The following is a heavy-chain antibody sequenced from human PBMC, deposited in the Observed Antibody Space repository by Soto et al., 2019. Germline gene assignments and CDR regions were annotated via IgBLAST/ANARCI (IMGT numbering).Heavy chain of an antibody. CDR3: AHGSGWLSDY. V-gene: IGHV2-5*02. CDR2: IYWDDDK. J-gene: IGHJ4*02. D-gene: IGHD6-19*01. Sequence: QITLKESGPTLVKPTQTLTLTCTFSGFSLSSTAVGVNWIRQPPGKALEWLALIYWDDDKQYSPSLRNRLTITKDTSKNQVVLTMTNTDPVDTATYYCAHGSGWLSDYWGQGTLVTVSS. CDR1: GFSLSSTAVG.